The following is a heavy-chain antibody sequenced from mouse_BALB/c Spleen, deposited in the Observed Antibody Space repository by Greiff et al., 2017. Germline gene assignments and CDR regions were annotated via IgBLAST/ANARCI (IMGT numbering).Heavy chain of an antibody. V-gene: IGHV5-4*02. D-gene: IGHD2-4*01. J-gene: IGHJ3*01. CDR1: GFTFSDYY. CDR3: AREEDMITGWLAY. Sequence: EVKLVESGGGLVKPGGSLKLSCAASGFTFSDYYMYWVRQTPEKRLEWVATISDGGSYTYYPDSVKGRFTISRDNAKNNLYLQMSSLKSEDTAMYYCAREEDMITGWLAYWGQGTLVTVSA. CDR2: ISDGGSYT.